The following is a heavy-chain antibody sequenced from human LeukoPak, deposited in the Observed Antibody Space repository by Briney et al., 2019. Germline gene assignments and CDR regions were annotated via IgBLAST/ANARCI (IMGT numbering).Heavy chain of an antibody. D-gene: IGHD6-19*01. CDR3: ARGPSPGGLAYYFDY. Sequence: PSETLSLTCAAYGGSFSGYYWSWIRQPPGKGLEWIGEINHSGSTNYNPSLKSRVTISVDTSKNQFSLKLSSVTAADTAVYYCARGPSPGGLAYYFDYWGQGTLVTVSS. V-gene: IGHV4-34*01. CDR2: INHSGST. CDR1: GGSFSGYY. J-gene: IGHJ4*02.